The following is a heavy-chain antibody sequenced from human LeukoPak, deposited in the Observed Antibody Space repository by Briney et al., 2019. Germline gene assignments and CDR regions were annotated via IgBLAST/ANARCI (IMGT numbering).Heavy chain of an antibody. J-gene: IGHJ3*02. Sequence: SETLSLTCTVSGGSISSYYWSWIRQPAGKGLEWIGRIYTSGSTNYNPSLKSRVTMSVDTSKNQFPLKLSSVTAADTAVYYCARDLTSVAVADNDAFDIWGQGTMVTVSS. CDR3: ARDLTSVAVADNDAFDI. CDR2: IYTSGST. V-gene: IGHV4-4*07. D-gene: IGHD6-19*01. CDR1: GGSISSYY.